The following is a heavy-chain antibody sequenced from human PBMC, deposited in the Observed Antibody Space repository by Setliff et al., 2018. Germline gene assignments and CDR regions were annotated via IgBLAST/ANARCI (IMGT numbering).Heavy chain of an antibody. Sequence: GGSLRLSCAASGFSFSSYAMSWVRQAPGQGLEWVSSIIGSGISTYYADSVQGRLTISRDNHKNTLYLQMNSLRVEDTAIYYCAKSPHDFWSGRVFFDYWGQGILVTVSS. D-gene: IGHD3-3*01. CDR1: GFSFSSYA. CDR3: AKSPHDFWSGRVFFDY. V-gene: IGHV3-23*01. CDR2: IIGSGIST. J-gene: IGHJ4*01.